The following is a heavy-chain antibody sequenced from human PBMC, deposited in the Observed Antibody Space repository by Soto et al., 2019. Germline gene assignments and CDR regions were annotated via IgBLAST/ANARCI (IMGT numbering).Heavy chain of an antibody. CDR3: AKDSSIAVADYFDY. J-gene: IGHJ4*02. CDR2: ISWNSGSI. D-gene: IGHD6-19*01. V-gene: IGHV3-9*01. CDR1: GFTFDDYA. Sequence: EVQLVESGGGLVQPGRSLRLSCAASGFTFDDYAMHWVRQAPGKGLEWVSGISWNSGSIGYADSVKGRFTISRDNAKNSLYLQMNSLRAEDTALYYCAKDSSIAVADYFDYWGQGTLVTVSS.